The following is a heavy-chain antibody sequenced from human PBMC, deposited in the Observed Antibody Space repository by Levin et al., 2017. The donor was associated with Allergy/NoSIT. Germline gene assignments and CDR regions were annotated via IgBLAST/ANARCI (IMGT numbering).Heavy chain of an antibody. V-gene: IGHV1-69*08. J-gene: IGHJ6*03. Sequence: SVKVSCRASGGTFSSYSISWVRQAPGHGLEWMGRIIPIPGTADYAQKFQGRVTITADRYTTTAYMELSSLRSDDTAVYYCAVGYSSRWYYYYMDVWGKGTTVTVSS. CDR2: IIPIPGTA. CDR1: GGTFSSYS. CDR3: AVGYSSRWYYYYMDV. D-gene: IGHD6-19*01.